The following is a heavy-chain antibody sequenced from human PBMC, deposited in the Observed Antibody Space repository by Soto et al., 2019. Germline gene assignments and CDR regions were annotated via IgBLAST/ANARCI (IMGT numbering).Heavy chain of an antibody. Sequence: GGSLRLSCAASGFTFSNAWMNWVRQAPGKGLEWVGRIKSKTDGGTTDYAAPVKGRFTNSRDDSKNTLYLQMNSLKTEDTAVYYCTTARDSSGYYAYYYYGMDVWGQGTTVTVSS. J-gene: IGHJ6*02. CDR2: IKSKTDGGTT. CDR1: GFTFSNAW. CDR3: TTARDSSGYYAYYYYGMDV. D-gene: IGHD3-22*01. V-gene: IGHV3-15*07.